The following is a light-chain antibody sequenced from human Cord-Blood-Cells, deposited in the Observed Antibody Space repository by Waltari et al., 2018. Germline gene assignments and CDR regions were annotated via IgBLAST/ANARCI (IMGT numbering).Light chain of an antibody. CDR2: SSN. CDR3: VLYMGSGIAV. V-gene: IGLV8-61*01. CDR1: SGSVPTRYY. Sequence: QPVVTQEPSFSVSPGGTVTLPCGLSSGSVPTRYYPSWYQHTPGQAPRTLTYSSNTRSSGVPERFSGSILGNRAALTITGAQADDESDYYCVLYMGSGIAVFGGGTKLTVL. J-gene: IGLJ3*02.